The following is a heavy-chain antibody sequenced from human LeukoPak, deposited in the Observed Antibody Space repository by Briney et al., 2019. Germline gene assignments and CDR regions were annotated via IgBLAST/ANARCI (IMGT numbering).Heavy chain of an antibody. CDR3: ARDERLLSFLK. CDR2: IRYDGSNT. V-gene: IGHV3-30*02. J-gene: IGHJ4*02. CDR1: GFTFNNYG. Sequence: GGSLRLSCAASGFTFNNYGMHWVRQAPGKGLEWLAFIRYDGSNTYYADSVKGRFTISRDNSKNTLYLQMNSPRAEDTAIYYCARDERLLSFLKWGQGTLVTVSS. D-gene: IGHD3-3*01.